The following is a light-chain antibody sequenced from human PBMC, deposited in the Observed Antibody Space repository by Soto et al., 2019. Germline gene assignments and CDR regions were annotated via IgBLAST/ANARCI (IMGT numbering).Light chain of an antibody. CDR3: ETWDSNNWV. CDR2: LESSGSY. J-gene: IGLJ3*02. Sequence: QSVLTQSSSASASLGSSVKLTCTLSNGHSTYIIAWHQQQPGKAPRYLMKLESSGSYNKGSGVPDRFSGSSSGADRYLTISSLQFEDEADYYCETWDSNNWVFGGGTKLTVL. V-gene: IGLV4-60*02. CDR1: NGHSTYI.